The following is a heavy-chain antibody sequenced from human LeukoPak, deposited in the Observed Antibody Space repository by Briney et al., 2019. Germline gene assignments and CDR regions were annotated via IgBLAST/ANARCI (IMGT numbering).Heavy chain of an antibody. D-gene: IGHD3-16*02. V-gene: IGHV3-23*01. CDR3: AKDRRRFRLGELSLRVDY. CDR2: ITGSGGST. CDR1: GFTFSSYA. J-gene: IGHJ4*02. Sequence: GGSLRLSCAASGFTFSSYAMSWVRQAPGKGLEWVSDITGSGGSTYYADSVKGRFTIARDNSKNTLYLQMNSLRAKDTAVYYCAKDRRRFRLGELSLRVDYWGQGTLVTVSS.